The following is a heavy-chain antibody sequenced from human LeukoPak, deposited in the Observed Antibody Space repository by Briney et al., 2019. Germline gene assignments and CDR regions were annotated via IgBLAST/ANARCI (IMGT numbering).Heavy chain of an antibody. CDR2: TYYRSKWYN. V-gene: IGHV6-1*01. Sequence: SQTLSLTCAISVDSVSTNSAAGNWIRQSPSRGLEWLGRTYYRSKWYNDYAVSVKSRITINPDTSKNQFSLQLNSVTPEDTAVYYCARDKGGSGYDHLDSWGQGTLVTVSS. J-gene: IGHJ4*02. CDR3: ARDKGGSGYDHLDS. D-gene: IGHD5-12*01. CDR1: VDSVSTNSAA.